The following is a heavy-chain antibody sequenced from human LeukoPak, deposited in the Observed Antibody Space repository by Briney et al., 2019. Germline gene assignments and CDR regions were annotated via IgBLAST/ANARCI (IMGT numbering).Heavy chain of an antibody. D-gene: IGHD5-24*01. Sequence: GGSLRLSCGASEFSISSYKISWVRQAPGKGLEWVAHIKESGSQEYNVGSVKGRFTVSRDNAQNSVYLQMNSLGVEDTAVYYCAGWRWQQSEFDLWGQGTLVTVSS. V-gene: IGHV3-7*01. CDR1: EFSISSYK. CDR2: IKESGSQE. J-gene: IGHJ4*02. CDR3: AGWRWQQSEFDL.